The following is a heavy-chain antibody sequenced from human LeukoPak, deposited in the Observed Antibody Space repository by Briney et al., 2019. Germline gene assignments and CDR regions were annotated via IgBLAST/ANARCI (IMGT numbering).Heavy chain of an antibody. CDR3: ARHRKVDTAGDY. V-gene: IGHV4-61*02. CDR2: IYTSGST. D-gene: IGHD5-18*01. J-gene: IGHJ4*02. Sequence: SETLSPTCTVSGGSISSGSYYWSWIRQPAGKGLEWIGRIYTSGSTNYNPSLKSRVTISLDTSKNQFSLKLISVTAADTAVYYCARHRKVDTAGDYWGQGTLVTVSS. CDR1: GGSISSGSYY.